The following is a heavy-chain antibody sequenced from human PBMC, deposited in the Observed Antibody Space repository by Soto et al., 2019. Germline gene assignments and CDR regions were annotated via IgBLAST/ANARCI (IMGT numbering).Heavy chain of an antibody. CDR1: GGSISSSSHY. Sequence: QLQLQESGPGLVKPSETLSLTCSVSGGSISSSSHYWAWIRQPPGKGLEWIGTIHYSGSTYYKPSLKSRVTISEDTSKNQFSLKLTSVTAADTAVYYCARQDGYNFFDYWGQGTLVTVSS. D-gene: IGHD5-12*01. V-gene: IGHV4-39*01. CDR3: ARQDGYNFFDY. CDR2: IHYSGST. J-gene: IGHJ4*02.